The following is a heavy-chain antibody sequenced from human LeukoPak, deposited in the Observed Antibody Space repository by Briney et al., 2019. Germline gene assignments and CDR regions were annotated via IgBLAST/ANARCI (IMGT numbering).Heavy chain of an antibody. V-gene: IGHV1-46*01. CDR3: ARAPVGANVDY. D-gene: IGHD1-26*01. J-gene: IGHJ4*02. CDR1: GYTFTSYY. CDR2: INPSGGSI. Sequence: ASVKVSCKASGYTFTSYYMHWVRQAPGQGLEWMGIINPSGGSISYAQKFQGRVTMTRDTSTSTVYMELSSLRSEDTAVYYCARAPVGANVDYWGQGTLVTVSS.